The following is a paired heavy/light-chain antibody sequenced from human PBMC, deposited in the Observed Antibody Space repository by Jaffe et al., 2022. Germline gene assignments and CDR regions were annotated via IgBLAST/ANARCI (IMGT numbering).Heavy chain of an antibody. CDR3: ARSPTAHDAFDL. CDR2: IIPILGIA. J-gene: IGHJ3*01. Sequence: QVQLVQSGAEVKKPGSSVKVSCKASGGTFSSYTINWVRQAPGQGLEWMGRIIPILGIANYAQKFQDRVTMTADKATGTAYMELSSLTSEVTTVYYCARSPTAHDAFDLWGQGTMVTVSS. V-gene: IGHV1-69*02. D-gene: IGHD4-17*01. CDR1: GGTFSSYT.
Light chain of an antibody. CDR2: GNS. CDR1: SSNIGAGYD. J-gene: IGLJ3*02. V-gene: IGLV1-40*01. CDR3: QSYDSRLSGSGV. Sequence: QSVLTQPPSVSGAPGQRVTISCTGSSSNIGAGYDVHWYQQLPGTAPKLLMSGNSNRPSGVPDRFSGSKSGSSASLAITGLQVEDEADYYCQSYDSRLSGSGVFGGGTKLTVL.